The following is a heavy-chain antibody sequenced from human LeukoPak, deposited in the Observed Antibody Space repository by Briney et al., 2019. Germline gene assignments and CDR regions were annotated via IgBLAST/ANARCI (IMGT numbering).Heavy chain of an antibody. V-gene: IGHV3-23*01. CDR1: GLSVRSSA. CDR2: RRCSGDTT. J-gene: IGHJ6*03. CDR3: AKDTTAWWYHRAYMDV. D-gene: IGHD2-15*01. Sequence: GGSPRHSRAAFGLSVRSSAMSWVRRARGGGLEGVSGRRCSGDTTYHADSVKGRFTISRDNSENRLSLQMDSLRAEDTAVYFCAKDTTAWWYHRAYMDVWGKGTTVTVSS.